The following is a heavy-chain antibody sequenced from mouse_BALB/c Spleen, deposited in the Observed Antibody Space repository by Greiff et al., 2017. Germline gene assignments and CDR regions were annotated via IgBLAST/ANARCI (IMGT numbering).Heavy chain of an antibody. CDR2: IWGDGST. V-gene: IGHV2-6-7*01. CDR1: GFSLTGYG. D-gene: IGHD2-3*01. J-gene: IGHJ4*01. CDR3: ARSLYDGYHYYAMDY. Sequence: QVQLQQSGPGLVAPSQSLSITCTVSGFSLTGYGVNWVRQPPGKGLEWLGMIWGDGSTDYNSALKSRLSISKDNSKSQVFLKMNSLQTDDTARYYCARSLYDGYHYYAMDYWGQGTSVTVSS.